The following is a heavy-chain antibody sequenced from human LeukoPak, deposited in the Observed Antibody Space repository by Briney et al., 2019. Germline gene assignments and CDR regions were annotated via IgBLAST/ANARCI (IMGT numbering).Heavy chain of an antibody. CDR2: ISPDGNNK. V-gene: IGHV3-30-3*01. J-gene: IGHJ3*01. Sequence: HTGRSLRLSCAASGFTFSAYALHWRRQAPDKGLEWVAVISPDGNNKHYADSMKGRFTISRDNSKNMVNLQMNSRGDEDTAAYYCARGRNFDFWGQGTMVTVSS. CDR1: GFTFSAYA. CDR3: ARGRNFDF.